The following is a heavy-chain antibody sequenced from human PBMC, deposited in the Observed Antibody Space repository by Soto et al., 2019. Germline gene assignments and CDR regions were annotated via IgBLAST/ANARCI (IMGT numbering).Heavy chain of an antibody. Sequence: GASVKVSCKASGYTFTTYYIHWVRQAPGQGLEWMGIINPSSGSRTYAQKFQGRITMTRDTSTSTVYMELSSLRSEDTAVYYCAKVREYFGSGTHFFDYWGQGTPVTVSS. V-gene: IGHV1-46*03. CDR2: INPSSGSR. J-gene: IGHJ4*02. CDR3: AKVREYFGSGTHFFDY. D-gene: IGHD3-10*01. CDR1: GYTFTTYY.